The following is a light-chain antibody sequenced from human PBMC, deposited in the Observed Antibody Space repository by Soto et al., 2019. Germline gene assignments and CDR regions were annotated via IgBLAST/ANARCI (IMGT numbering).Light chain of an antibody. V-gene: IGKV3-20*01. J-gene: IGKJ2*01. CDR1: QSVDSTY. Sequence: IVLPQSPGNLPLSPGERATLSSRASQSVDSTYLAWYQQQPDQSPRLLIYATSTRAAGIPDRFSGSGSGTDFTLTISSLEPDDVAVYYCQQYDTSPPMYTFGQGTKVEIK. CDR2: ATS. CDR3: QQYDTSPPMYT.